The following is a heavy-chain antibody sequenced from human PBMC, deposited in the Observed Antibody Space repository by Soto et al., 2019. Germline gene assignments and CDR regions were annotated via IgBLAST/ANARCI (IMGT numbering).Heavy chain of an antibody. V-gene: IGHV4-4*07. CDR3: ARASPTVTRVSSWFDP. D-gene: IGHD4-17*01. J-gene: IGHJ5*02. Sequence: QLQESGPGLVEPSETLSLTCTVSNGSISGYYWSWIRQPAGKGLEWIGRVYSSGSTYYNPSLKSRVTMSVDTSNNHFSLRRTSVTAADTAIYYCARASPTVTRVSSWFDPWGPGTLVTVSS. CDR2: VYSSGST. CDR1: NGSISGYY.